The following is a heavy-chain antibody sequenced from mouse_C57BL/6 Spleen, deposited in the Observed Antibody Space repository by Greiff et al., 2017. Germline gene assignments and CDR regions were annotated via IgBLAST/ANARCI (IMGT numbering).Heavy chain of an antibody. CDR3: ARGAGGLIRFFDY. CDR1: GYAFSSYW. V-gene: IGHV1-80*01. J-gene: IGHJ2*01. CDR2: IYPGDGDT. Sequence: QVQLQQSGAELVKPGASVKISCKASGYAFSSYWMNWVKQRPGKGLEWIGQIYPGDGDTTYNGKFKGKATLTADKSSSTAYMQLSSLTSEDSAVYFCARGAGGLIRFFDYWGQGTTLTVSS. D-gene: IGHD3-3*01.